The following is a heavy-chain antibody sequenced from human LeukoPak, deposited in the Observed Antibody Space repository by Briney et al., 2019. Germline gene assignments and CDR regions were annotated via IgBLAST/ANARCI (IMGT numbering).Heavy chain of an antibody. J-gene: IGHJ5*02. CDR1: GFTFRGSA. D-gene: IGHD3-22*01. Sequence: GGSLKLSCAASGFTFRGSAMHWVRQASGKGLEWVGRIRSKANSYATAYAASVKGRFTISRDDSKNTAYLQMNSLKTEDTAVYYCTRPPNYYDSSGYFNWFDPWGQGTLVTVSS. V-gene: IGHV3-73*01. CDR3: TRPPNYYDSSGYFNWFDP. CDR2: IRSKANSYAT.